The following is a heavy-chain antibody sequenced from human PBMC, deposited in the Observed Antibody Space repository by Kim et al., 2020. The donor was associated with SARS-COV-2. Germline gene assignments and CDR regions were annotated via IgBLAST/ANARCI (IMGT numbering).Heavy chain of an antibody. CDR3: ARAGKVDTAMGGMDV. V-gene: IGHV3-13*01. D-gene: IGHD5-18*01. J-gene: IGHJ6*02. Sequence: SVKGRFTISRENAKNSLYLQMNSLRAGDTAVYYCARAGKVDTAMGGMDVWGQGTTVTVSS.